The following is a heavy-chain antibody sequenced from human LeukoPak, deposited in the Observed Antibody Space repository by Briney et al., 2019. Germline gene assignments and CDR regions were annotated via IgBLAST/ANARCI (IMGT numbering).Heavy chain of an antibody. CDR3: ARTYGDYASFDY. D-gene: IGHD4-17*01. CDR2: MNPNSGNT. CDR1: GYTFTSYD. V-gene: IGHV1-8*03. Sequence: ASVKVSCKASGYTFTSYDINWVRQATGQGLEWMGWMNPNSGNTGYAQKFQGRVTITRNTSISTAYMELSSLRSEDTAVYYCARTYGDYASFDYWGQETLVTVSS. J-gene: IGHJ4*02.